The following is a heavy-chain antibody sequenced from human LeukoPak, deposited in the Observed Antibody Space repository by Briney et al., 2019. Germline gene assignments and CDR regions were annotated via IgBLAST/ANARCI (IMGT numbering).Heavy chain of an antibody. Sequence: SQTLSLTCAISGDSVSSNSAAWNWIRQSPSRGLEWLGRTYYRSKWYNDYAVSVKSRITINPDTSKNQFSLQLNSVTPEDTAVYYCARAFNLWGSGSYYFDYWGQGTLVTVSS. J-gene: IGHJ4*02. CDR1: GDSVSSNSAA. CDR2: TYYRSKWYN. CDR3: ARAFNLWGSGSYYFDY. D-gene: IGHD3-10*01. V-gene: IGHV6-1*01.